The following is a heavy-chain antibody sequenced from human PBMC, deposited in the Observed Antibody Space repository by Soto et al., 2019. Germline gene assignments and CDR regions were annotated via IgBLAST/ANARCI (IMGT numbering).Heavy chain of an antibody. D-gene: IGHD6-19*01. V-gene: IGHV3-23*01. CDR3: AKGPTARIAVAGRPFT. CDR1: GFTFSSYA. J-gene: IGHJ5*02. CDR2: ISGSGGST. Sequence: GGSLRLSCAASGFTFSSYAMSWVRQVPGKGLEWVSAISGSGGSTYYADSVKGRFTISRDNSKNTLYLQMNSLRAEDTAVYYCAKGPTARIAVAGRPFTWGQGTLVTVSS.